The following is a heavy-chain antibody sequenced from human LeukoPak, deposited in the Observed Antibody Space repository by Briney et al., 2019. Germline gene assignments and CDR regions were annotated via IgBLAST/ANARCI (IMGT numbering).Heavy chain of an antibody. J-gene: IGHJ4*02. CDR1: GFTFSDYA. CDR3: AKKWGQGKSDSGNYFDD. V-gene: IGHV3-30*02. D-gene: IGHD1-26*01. CDR2: IRYDGSNK. Sequence: GGSLRLSCAASGFTFSDYAMHWVRQAPAKGLGWVAFIRYDGSNKYYADSVKGRFTISRDNSKNTLYLQLNSLRAEDTAVYYCAKKWGQGKSDSGNYFDDWGQGTLVTVSP.